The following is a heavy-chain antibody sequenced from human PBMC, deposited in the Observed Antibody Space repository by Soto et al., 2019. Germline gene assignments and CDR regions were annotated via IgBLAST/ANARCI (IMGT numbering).Heavy chain of an antibody. CDR2: INHSGST. V-gene: IGHV4-34*01. J-gene: IGHJ4*02. D-gene: IGHD2-15*01. CDR1: GGSFSGYY. CDR3: ARAPPRYCSGGSCSPGSHY. Sequence: SETLSLTCAVYGGSFSGYYWSWIRQPPGKGLEWIGEINHSGSTNYNPSLKSRVTISVDTSKNQFSLKLSSVTAADTAVYYCARAPPRYCSGGSCSPGSHYWGQGTLVTVS.